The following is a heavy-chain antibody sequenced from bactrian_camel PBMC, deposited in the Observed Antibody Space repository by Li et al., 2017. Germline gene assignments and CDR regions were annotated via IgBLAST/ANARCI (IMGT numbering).Heavy chain of an antibody. CDR2: VGPGGSR. J-gene: IGHJ4*01. CDR1: RWTYG. D-gene: IGHD7*01. V-gene: IGHV3S53*01. CDR3: AHGGRWREWSRDGKCTFQQ. Sequence: HVQLVESGGGSVQSGGSLRLSCTVSRWTYGMGWFRQAPGKEREGVATVGPGGSRTYPDSVAGRFTISEDRGKNTWHLQMSRLEVGDTATYYCAHGGRWREWSRDGKCTFQQWGRGTQVTVS.